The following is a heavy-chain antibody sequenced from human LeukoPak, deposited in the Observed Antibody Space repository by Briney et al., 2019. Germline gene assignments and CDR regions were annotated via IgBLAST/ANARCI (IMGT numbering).Heavy chain of an antibody. J-gene: IGHJ5*02. CDR2: ISYDGSNK. CDR3: ARGDTAMVIYNWFDP. V-gene: IGHV3-30*04. CDR1: GFTFSSYA. D-gene: IGHD5-18*01. Sequence: GGSLRLSCAASGFTFSSYAMHWVRQAPGKGLEWVAVISYDGSNKYYADSVKGRFTISRDNSKNTLYLQMNSLRAEGTAVYYCARGDTAMVIYNWFDPWGQGTLVTVSS.